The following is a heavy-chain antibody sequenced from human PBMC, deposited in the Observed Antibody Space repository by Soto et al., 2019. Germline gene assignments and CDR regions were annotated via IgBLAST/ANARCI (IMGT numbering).Heavy chain of an antibody. J-gene: IGHJ4*02. CDR3: AREIESYDSSGLDY. V-gene: IGHV1-2*04. CDR2: INPNSGGT. CDR1: GYTFTGYY. D-gene: IGHD3-22*01. Sequence: GASVKVSCKASGYTFTGYYMHWVRQAPGQGLEWMGWINPNSGGTNYAQKFQGWVTTTRDTSISTAYMELSRLRSDDTAVYYCAREIESYDSSGLDYWGQGTLVTVSS.